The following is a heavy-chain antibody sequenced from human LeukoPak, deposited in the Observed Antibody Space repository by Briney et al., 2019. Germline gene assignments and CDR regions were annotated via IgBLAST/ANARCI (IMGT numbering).Heavy chain of an antibody. CDR3: ARVIVGATSGRNYFDY. V-gene: IGHV1-46*01. D-gene: IGHD1-26*01. Sequence: ASVKVSCKASGYTFTTYYIHWVRQAPGQGPEWMGIINPSGGSTRYAQKLQGRVTMTRDTSTSTVYMELSSLRSEDTAVYYCARVIVGATSGRNYFDYWGQGTLVTVSS. J-gene: IGHJ4*02. CDR2: INPSGGST. CDR1: GYTFTTYY.